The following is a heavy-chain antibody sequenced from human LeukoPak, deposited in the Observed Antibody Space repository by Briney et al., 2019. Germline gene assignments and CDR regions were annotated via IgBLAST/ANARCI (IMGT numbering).Heavy chain of an antibody. CDR3: ARFYGSGSFRGRSYYGMDV. Sequence: SETLSLTCAVYGGSFSGYYWSRIRQPPGKGLEWIGEINHSGSTNYNPSLKSRVTISVDTSKNQFSLKLSSVTAADTAVYYCARFYGSGSFRGRSYYGMDVWGQGTTVTVSS. CDR1: GGSFSGYY. J-gene: IGHJ6*02. V-gene: IGHV4-34*01. D-gene: IGHD3-10*01. CDR2: INHSGST.